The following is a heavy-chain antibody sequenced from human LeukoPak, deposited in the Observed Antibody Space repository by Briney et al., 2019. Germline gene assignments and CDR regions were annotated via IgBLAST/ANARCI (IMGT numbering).Heavy chain of an antibody. D-gene: IGHD3-16*01. CDR1: GFSFADYA. J-gene: IGHJ6*02. CDR3: ARGGGLDV. Sequence: GGSLRLSCTAFGFSFADYAMNWARQAPGKGLEWVASINHNGNVNYYVDSVKGRFTISRDNAKNSLYLQMSNLRAEDTAVYFCARGGGLDVWGQGATVTVSS. V-gene: IGHV3-7*03. CDR2: INHNGNVN.